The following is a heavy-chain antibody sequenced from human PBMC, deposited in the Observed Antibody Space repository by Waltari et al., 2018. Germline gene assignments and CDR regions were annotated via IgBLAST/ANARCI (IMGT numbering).Heavy chain of an antibody. V-gene: IGHV4-39*01. CDR2: IYYSGGT. Sequence: QLQLQESGPGLVKPSETLSLTCTVSGGSISSSSYYWGWIRQPPGKGLAWIGSIYYSGGTYYNPTLRSRVTISVDTSKNQCSLKLSSVTAADTAVYYCASGIAAAGDYYYYGMDVWGQGTTVTVSS. D-gene: IGHD6-13*01. J-gene: IGHJ6*02. CDR1: GGSISSSSYY. CDR3: ASGIAAAGDYYYYGMDV.